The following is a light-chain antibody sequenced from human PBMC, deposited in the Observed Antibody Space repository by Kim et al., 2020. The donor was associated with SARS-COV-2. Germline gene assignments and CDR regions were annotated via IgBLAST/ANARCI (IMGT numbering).Light chain of an antibody. Sequence: VSPGQTARITCSGDALPKQYAYWYQQKPGQAPVLVIYKDSERPSGIPERFSGSSSGTTVTLTVSGVQAEDEADYYCQSADSSGTWVFGGGTQLTVL. CDR3: QSADSSGTWV. V-gene: IGLV3-25*03. CDR1: ALPKQY. J-gene: IGLJ3*02. CDR2: KDS.